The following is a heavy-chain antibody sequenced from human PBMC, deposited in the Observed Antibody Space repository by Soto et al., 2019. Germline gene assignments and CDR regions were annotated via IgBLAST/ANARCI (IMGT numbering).Heavy chain of an antibody. CDR2: INHSGST. Sequence: SETLSLTCAVYGGSFSGYYWSWIRQPPGKGLEWIGEINHSGSTNYNPSLKSRVTISVDTSKNQFSLKLSSVTAADTAVYYCASGGPCSGGSCYLGAFDIWGQGTMVTVSS. J-gene: IGHJ3*02. D-gene: IGHD2-15*01. V-gene: IGHV4-34*01. CDR3: ASGGPCSGGSCYLGAFDI. CDR1: GGSFSGYY.